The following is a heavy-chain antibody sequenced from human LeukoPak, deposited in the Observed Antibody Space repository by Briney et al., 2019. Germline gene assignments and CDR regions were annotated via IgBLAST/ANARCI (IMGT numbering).Heavy chain of an antibody. V-gene: IGHV1-8*01. J-gene: IGHJ4*02. CDR3: ARGPKNMVLVPAACGGGDY. CDR2: MNPNSGNT. CDR1: GYTFTSYD. D-gene: IGHD2-2*01. Sequence: ASVKVSCKASGYTFTSYDINWVRQATGQGLEWMGWMNPNSGNTGYAQKFQGRVTMTRNTSISTAYMEPSSLRSEDTDVYYGARGPKNMVLVPAACGGGDYWGQGTLVTVSS.